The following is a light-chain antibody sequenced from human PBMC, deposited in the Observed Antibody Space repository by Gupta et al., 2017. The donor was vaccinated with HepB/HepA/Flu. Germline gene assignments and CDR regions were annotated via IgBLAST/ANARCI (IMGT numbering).Light chain of an antibody. CDR3: QQYYRTPLT. V-gene: IGKV4-1*01. Sequence: DIVMTQSPDSLAVSLGERATINCKSSQSVLYSSNNKNYLGWYQQKAGHPPKLLIYWASTRQSGVPDRFSGSGSGTDFTLTISSLQAEDVALYYCQQYYRTPLTFGQGTRLEIK. J-gene: IGKJ5*01. CDR2: WAS. CDR1: QSVLYSSNNKNY.